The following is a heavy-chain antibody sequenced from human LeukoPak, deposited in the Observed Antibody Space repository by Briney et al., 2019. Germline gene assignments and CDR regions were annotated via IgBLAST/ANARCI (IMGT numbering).Heavy chain of an antibody. D-gene: IGHD4-17*01. J-gene: IGHJ6*03. CDR2: IYYSGST. CDR1: GGSISSSSYY. V-gene: IGHV4-39*07. Sequence: SETLSLTCTVSGGSISSSSYYWGWIRQPPGKGLEWIGSIYYSGSTYYNPSLKSRVTISVDTSKNQFSLKLSSVTAADTAVYYCARGRLRPDYYYYYYMDVWGKGTTVTVSS. CDR3: ARGRLRPDYYYYYYMDV.